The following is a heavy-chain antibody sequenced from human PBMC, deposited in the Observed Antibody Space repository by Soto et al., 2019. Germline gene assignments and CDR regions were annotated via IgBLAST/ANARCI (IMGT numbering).Heavy chain of an antibody. CDR3: ARVRIGPYYDGDD. CDR1: GFTFSTYW. D-gene: IGHD2-15*01. Sequence: GWSLRLSCAASGFTFSTYWMSWVRQAPGKGLEWVANIKQDGTEKYYVDSVKGRFTISRDNAKNSLYLQLNSLRAEDMAVYYCARVRIGPYYDGDDWGKGTTGTVSS. V-gene: IGHV3-7*01. CDR2: IKQDGTEK. J-gene: IGHJ6*03.